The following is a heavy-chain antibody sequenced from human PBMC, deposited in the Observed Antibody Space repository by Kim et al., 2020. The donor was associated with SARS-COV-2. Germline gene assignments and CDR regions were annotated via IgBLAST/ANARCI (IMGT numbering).Heavy chain of an antibody. CDR3: ATVGYDSSGYYEYYFDY. CDR1: GYTLTELS. V-gene: IGHV1-24*01. J-gene: IGHJ4*02. D-gene: IGHD3-22*01. CDR2: FDPEDGET. Sequence: ASVKVSCKVSGYTLTELSMHWVRQAPGKGLEWMGGFDPEDGETIYAQKFQGRVTMTEDTSTDTAYMELSSLRSEDTAVYYCATVGYDSSGYYEYYFDYWGQGTLVTVSS.